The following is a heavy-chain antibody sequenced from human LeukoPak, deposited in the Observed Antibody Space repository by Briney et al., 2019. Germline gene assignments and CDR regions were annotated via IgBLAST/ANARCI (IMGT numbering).Heavy chain of an antibody. CDR3: AKDHDALVPAAQFDY. Sequence: GGSLRLSCAASGFTVSSNYMSWVRQAPGKGLEWVSVIYSGGSTYYADSVKGRFTISRDNSKNTLYLQMNSLRAEDTAVYYCAKDHDALVPAAQFDYWGQGTLVTVSS. D-gene: IGHD2-2*01. J-gene: IGHJ4*02. CDR2: IYSGGST. CDR1: GFTVSSNY. V-gene: IGHV3-66*01.